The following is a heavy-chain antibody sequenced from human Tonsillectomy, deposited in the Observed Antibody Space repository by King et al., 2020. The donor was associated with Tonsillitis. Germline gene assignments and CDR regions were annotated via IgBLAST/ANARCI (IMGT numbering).Heavy chain of an antibody. CDR3: ARVGEGGPSSYYGMDV. Sequence: QLVQSGAEVKKPGSSGKVSCKASGDTFSNYAISWVRQAPGQGLEWMGVIIPMFDTTNYAQKLQGRVTITADESRRTAYLELSSLRSEDTGVYYCARVGEGGPSSYYGMDVWGQGTTVTVSS. V-gene: IGHV1-69*01. D-gene: IGHD3-16*01. CDR1: GDTFSNYA. J-gene: IGHJ6*02. CDR2: IIPMFDTT.